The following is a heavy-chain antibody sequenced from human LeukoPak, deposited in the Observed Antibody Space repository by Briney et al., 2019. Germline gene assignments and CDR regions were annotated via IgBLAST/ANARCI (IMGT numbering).Heavy chain of an antibody. CDR2: IYPGDSDT. J-gene: IGHJ1*01. D-gene: IGHD3-10*01. CDR1: GYSFTSYW. Sequence: GESLKISCKGSGYSFTSYWIGWVRQMPGKGLEWVGIIYPGDSDTRYSTSFQGQVTISADKSISTAYLQRSSLQASDTAMYSCATYAGSSSKYFQDWGQGTLVTVSS. V-gene: IGHV5-51*01. CDR3: ATYAGSSSKYFQD.